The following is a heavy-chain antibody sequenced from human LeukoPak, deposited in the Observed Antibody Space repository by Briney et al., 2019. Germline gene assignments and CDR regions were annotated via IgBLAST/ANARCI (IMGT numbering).Heavy chain of an antibody. D-gene: IGHD6-13*01. Sequence: SETLSLTCTVSGGSISSGDYYWSWIRQPPGKGLEWIGYIYSSGSTYYNPSLKSRVTISVDTSKNQFSLKLSSVTAADTAVYYCAREGIAAALDYWGQGTLVTVSS. J-gene: IGHJ4*02. CDR1: GGSISSGDYY. CDR2: IYSSGST. CDR3: AREGIAAALDY. V-gene: IGHV4-30-4*01.